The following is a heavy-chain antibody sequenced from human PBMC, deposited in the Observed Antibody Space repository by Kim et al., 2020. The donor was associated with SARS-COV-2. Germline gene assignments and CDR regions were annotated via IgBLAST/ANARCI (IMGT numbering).Heavy chain of an antibody. CDR2: T. CDR3: ARVVTNTFDP. Sequence: TYYTPYLKSRVTISADTSKNQFSLKLSSVTAADTAVYYCARVVTNTFDPWGQGTLVTVSS. D-gene: IGHD2-21*02. J-gene: IGHJ5*02. V-gene: IGHV4-39*07.